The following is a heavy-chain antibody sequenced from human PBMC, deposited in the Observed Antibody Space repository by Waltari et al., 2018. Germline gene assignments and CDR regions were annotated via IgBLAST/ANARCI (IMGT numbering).Heavy chain of an antibody. Sequence: QLVESGGGLVQPGEYLTLYCVATGFTFGDYAMHWVRQSPGKGLDWVSGISWNSGRLDYVDSVKGRFSISRDNARNSLFLHMSGLRPDDTARYYCVKGGFATDPFDYWGQGTMV. J-gene: IGHJ4*02. CDR1: GFTFGDYA. CDR2: ISWNSGRL. V-gene: IGHV3-9*01. D-gene: IGHD3-16*01. CDR3: VKGGFATDPFDY.